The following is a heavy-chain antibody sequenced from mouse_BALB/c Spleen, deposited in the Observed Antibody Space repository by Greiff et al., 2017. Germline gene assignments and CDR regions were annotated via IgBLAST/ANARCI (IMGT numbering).Heavy chain of an antibody. Sequence: VQLQQSGTVLARPGASVKMSCKASGYTFTSYWMHWVKQRPGQGLEWIGAIYPGNSDTSYNQKFKGKAKLTAVTSTSTAYMELSSLTNEDSAVYYCTRSNYGNYLAYWGQGTLVTVSA. CDR3: TRSNYGNYLAY. D-gene: IGHD2-1*01. J-gene: IGHJ3*01. V-gene: IGHV1-5*01. CDR1: GYTFTSYW. CDR2: IYPGNSDT.